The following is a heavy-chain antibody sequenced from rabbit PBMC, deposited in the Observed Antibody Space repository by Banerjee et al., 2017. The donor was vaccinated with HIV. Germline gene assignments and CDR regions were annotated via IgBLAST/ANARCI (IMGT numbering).Heavy chain of an antibody. CDR2: IYVGSSDTT. CDR3: ARGAGTSYLVVTRLDL. CDR1: GFSFSSGYW. Sequence: QSLEESGGDLVKPGASLTLTCTASGFSFSSGYWICWVRQAPGKGLEWIACIYVGSSDTTYYASWAKGRFTISKTSSTTVTLQMTSLTAADTATYFCARGAGTSYLVVTRLDLWGQGTLVTVS. V-gene: IGHV1S40*01. D-gene: IGHD8-1*01. J-gene: IGHJ3*01.